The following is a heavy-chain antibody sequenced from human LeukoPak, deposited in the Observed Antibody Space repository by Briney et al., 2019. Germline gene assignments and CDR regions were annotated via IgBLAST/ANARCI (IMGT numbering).Heavy chain of an antibody. CDR1: GFTFSSYA. D-gene: IGHD3-10*01. J-gene: IGHJ4*02. V-gene: IGHV3-23*01. Sequence: GGSLRLSCAASGFTFSSYAMSWVRRAPGKGREGVSAISGSGGSTYYADSVKGRFTISRHNAKNTLYLQMNSLRAEDTAVYYCAKMTLWFGEFLNNDYWGQGTLVTVST. CDR3: AKMTLWFGEFLNNDY. CDR2: ISGSGGST.